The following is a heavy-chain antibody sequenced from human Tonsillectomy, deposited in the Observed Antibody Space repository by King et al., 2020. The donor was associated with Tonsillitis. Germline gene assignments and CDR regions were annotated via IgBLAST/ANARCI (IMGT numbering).Heavy chain of an antibody. CDR2: ISYDGSNK. Sequence: VQLVESGGGVVQPGRSLRLSCAASGFTFSSYGMHWVRQAPGKGLEWVAVISYDGSNKYYADSVKGRFTISRDNSKNTLYLQMNSLRAEDKAVYYCAKDPGYNWNDGAFDIWGQGTMVTVSS. D-gene: IGHD1-1*01. V-gene: IGHV3-30*18. CDR1: GFTFSSYG. CDR3: AKDPGYNWNDGAFDI. J-gene: IGHJ3*02.